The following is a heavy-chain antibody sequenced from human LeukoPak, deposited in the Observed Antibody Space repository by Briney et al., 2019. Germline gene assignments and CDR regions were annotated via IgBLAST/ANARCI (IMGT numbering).Heavy chain of an antibody. V-gene: IGHV4-34*01. CDR2: INHSGST. CDR3: ARGRIVVVPAARNWFDP. D-gene: IGHD2-2*01. J-gene: IGHJ5*02. CDR1: GGSFSGHY. Sequence: SETLPLTCAVYGGSFSGHYWSWIRQPPGKGLEWIGGINHSGSTNYNPSLKSRVTISVDTSKNQFSLKLSSVTAADTAVYYCARGRIVVVPAARNWFDPWGQGTLVTVSS.